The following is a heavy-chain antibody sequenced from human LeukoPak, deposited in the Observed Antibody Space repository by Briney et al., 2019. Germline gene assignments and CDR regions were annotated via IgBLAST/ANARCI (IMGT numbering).Heavy chain of an antibody. CDR3: ARVGYSYGSYYFDY. CDR1: GFTFSSSW. V-gene: IGHV3-74*01. CDR2: INSDASST. D-gene: IGHD5-18*01. Sequence: PGGSLRLSCAASGFTFSSSWMYWVRQAPGKGLVWVSRINSDASSTTYADSVKGRFTISRDTARNTLYLQMNSLRAEDTAVYYCARVGYSYGSYYFDYWGQGTLVTVSS. J-gene: IGHJ4*02.